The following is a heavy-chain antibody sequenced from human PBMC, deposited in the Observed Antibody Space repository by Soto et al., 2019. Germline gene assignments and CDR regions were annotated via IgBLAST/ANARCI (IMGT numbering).Heavy chain of an antibody. Sequence: LSCAASGFTFSSYCMHWVLQAPGKGLEWVAVIWYDGSNKYYADSVKGRFTISRDNSKNTLYLQMNSLRAEDTAVYYCARVWGIAAAGRTENWFDPWGHGTVWTVSS. CDR1: GFTFSSYC. D-gene: IGHD6-13*01. V-gene: IGHV3-33*01. J-gene: IGHJ5*02. CDR2: IWYDGSNK. CDR3: ARVWGIAAAGRTENWFDP.